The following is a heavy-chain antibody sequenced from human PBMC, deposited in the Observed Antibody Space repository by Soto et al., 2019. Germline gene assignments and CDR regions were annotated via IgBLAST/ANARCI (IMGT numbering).Heavy chain of an antibody. CDR3: ARRGGYSSFR. D-gene: IGHD6-13*01. Sequence: SETLSLTCAVYGGSFSGYYWSWIRQPPGKGLEWIGEINHSGSTNYNPSLKSRVTISVDTSKNQFSLKLSSVTAADTAVYYCARRGGYSSFRWGQGTLVTVSS. V-gene: IGHV4-34*01. CDR2: INHSGST. CDR1: GGSFSGYY. J-gene: IGHJ4*02.